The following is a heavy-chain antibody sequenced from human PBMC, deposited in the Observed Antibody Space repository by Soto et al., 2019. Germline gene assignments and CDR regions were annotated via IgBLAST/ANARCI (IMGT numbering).Heavy chain of an antibody. Sequence: SETLSLTCAVYGGSFSGYYWSWIRQPPGKGLEWIGEINHSGSTNYNPSLKSRVTISVDTSKNQFSLKLSSVTAADTAVYYCASHLSNWGYWYFDLWGRGTLVTVSS. V-gene: IGHV4-34*01. CDR1: GGSFSGYY. CDR2: INHSGST. D-gene: IGHD7-27*01. CDR3: ASHLSNWGYWYFDL. J-gene: IGHJ2*01.